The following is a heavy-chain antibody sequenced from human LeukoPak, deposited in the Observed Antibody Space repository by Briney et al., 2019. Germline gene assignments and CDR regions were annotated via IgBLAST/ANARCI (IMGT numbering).Heavy chain of an antibody. CDR3: ARDHYDFWSGYLYGWFDP. D-gene: IGHD3-3*01. Sequence: PSETLSLTCTVSGGSISSSSYYWGWIRQPPGKGLEWVGSIYYSGSTYYNPSLKSRVTISVDTFKNQFSLKLSSVTAADTAVYYCARDHYDFWSGYLYGWFDPWGQGTLVTVSS. V-gene: IGHV4-39*01. CDR2: IYYSGST. CDR1: GGSISSSSYY. J-gene: IGHJ5*02.